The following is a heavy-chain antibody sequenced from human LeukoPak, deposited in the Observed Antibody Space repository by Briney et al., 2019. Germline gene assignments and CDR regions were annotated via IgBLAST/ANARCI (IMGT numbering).Heavy chain of an antibody. CDR3: AKDLYSSSWYSIYYYYYGMDV. CDR1: GFTFSSYG. J-gene: IGHJ6*02. D-gene: IGHD6-13*01. V-gene: IGHV3-30*18. Sequence: GGSLRLSCAASGFTFSSYGVHWVRQAPGKGLEWVAVISYDGSNKYYADSVKGRFTISRDNSKNTLYLQMNSLRAEDTAVYYCAKDLYSSSWYSIYYYYYGMDVWGQGTTVTVSS. CDR2: ISYDGSNK.